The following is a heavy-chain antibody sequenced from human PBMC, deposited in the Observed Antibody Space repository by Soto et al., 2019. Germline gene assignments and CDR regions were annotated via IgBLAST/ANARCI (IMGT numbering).Heavy chain of an antibody. D-gene: IGHD3-22*01. CDR1: GGSISSGDYY. J-gene: IGHJ6*02. CDR3: ASNYYDSSGYYHYYYYAMDV. CDR2: IYYNGST. V-gene: IGHV4-30-4*01. Sequence: QVQLQESGPGLVKPSQTLSLTCTVSGGSISSGDYYWSWIRQPPGKGLEWIGYIYYNGSTYYNPSLKRRVTISVDTSKNQFSLKLSSVTAADTAVYYCASNYYDSSGYYHYYYYAMDVWGQVTTVTVSS.